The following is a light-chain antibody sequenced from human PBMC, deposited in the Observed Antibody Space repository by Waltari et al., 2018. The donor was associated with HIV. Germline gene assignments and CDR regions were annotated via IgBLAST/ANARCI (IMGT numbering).Light chain of an antibody. CDR1: QSLLYSNGKNY. Sequence: IVLTQSPLSLPVTPGEPASIYCRSTQSLLYSNGKNYLDWYLQKPGQSPQLLIYLGSNRASGVPDRFSGSGSGTDFTLKISRVEAEDVGVYYCMEALQTPFTFGQGTKLEIK. J-gene: IGKJ2*01. CDR3: MEALQTPFT. CDR2: LGS. V-gene: IGKV2-28*01.